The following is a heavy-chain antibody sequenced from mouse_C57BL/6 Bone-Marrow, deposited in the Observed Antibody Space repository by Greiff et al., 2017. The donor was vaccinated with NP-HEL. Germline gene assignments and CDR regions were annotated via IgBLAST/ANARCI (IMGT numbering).Heavy chain of an antibody. Sequence: EVKLVESGGGLVQPGGSLSLSCAASGFTFTDYYMSWVRQPPGKALEWLGFIRNKANGYTTEYSASVKGRFTISRDNSQSILYLQMNALRAEDSATYYCARSYGSRDFDYWGQGTTLTVSS. CDR2: IRNKANGYTT. CDR3: ARSYGSRDFDY. CDR1: GFTFTDYY. J-gene: IGHJ2*01. V-gene: IGHV7-3*01. D-gene: IGHD1-1*01.